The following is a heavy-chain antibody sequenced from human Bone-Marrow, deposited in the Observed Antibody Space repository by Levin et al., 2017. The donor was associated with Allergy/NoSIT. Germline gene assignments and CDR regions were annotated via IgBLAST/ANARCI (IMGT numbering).Heavy chain of an antibody. CDR1: GFTFSSYA. V-gene: IGHV3-23*01. CDR2: ISASGGST. Sequence: PGGSLRLSCAASGFTFSSYAMSWVRQAPGKGLEWVSAISASGGSTYYADSLKGRFTISRDNSKNTLSLQMNSLRAEDTAVYYCASGYYYDSSGYYPAFDYWGQGTLVTVSS. J-gene: IGHJ4*02. CDR3: ASGYYYDSSGYYPAFDY. D-gene: IGHD3-22*01.